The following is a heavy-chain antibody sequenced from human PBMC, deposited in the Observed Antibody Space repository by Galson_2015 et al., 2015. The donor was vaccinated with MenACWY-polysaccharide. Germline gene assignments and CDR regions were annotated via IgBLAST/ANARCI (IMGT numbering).Heavy chain of an antibody. Sequence: SVKVSCKASGYTFTSYGISWVRQAPGQGLEWMGWISAYNGDTNYAQNVQGRITMTTDTSTSTVYLELRSLTSADTAVYYCARCWGKCPCTPTSARPGWFDPWGQGTLVTVSS. D-gene: IGHD2-2*01. CDR1: GYTFTSYG. J-gene: IGHJ5*02. V-gene: IGHV1-18*01. CDR2: ISAYNGDT. CDR3: ARCWGKCPCTPTSARPGWFDP.